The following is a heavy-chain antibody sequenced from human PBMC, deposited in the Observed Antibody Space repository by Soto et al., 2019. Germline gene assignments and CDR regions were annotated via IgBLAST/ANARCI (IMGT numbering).Heavy chain of an antibody. J-gene: IGHJ6*02. CDR2: VRASDETT. CDR1: GFTFSSFA. CDR3: AREGDGMDV. V-gene: IGHV3-23*01. Sequence: GGSLRLSCAASGFTFSSFAMSWVRQAPGKGLEWVSTVRASDETTSYADSVKGRFTASRDNSNSTLFLHMNSLRVEDTAVYYCAREGDGMDVWGPGTTVTVSS.